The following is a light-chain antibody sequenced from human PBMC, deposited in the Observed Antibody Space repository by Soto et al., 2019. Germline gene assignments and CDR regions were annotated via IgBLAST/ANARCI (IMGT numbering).Light chain of an antibody. CDR3: HQYDHWPQT. Sequence: EIVMTQSPATLSVSPGERATLSCRASQDVGINLAWYQRKPGQAPRLLIHGASTRAPGIPARFSGSGSGTDFTLTISSLQSEDFAVYYCHQYDHWPQTFGQGTKVDIK. J-gene: IGKJ1*01. CDR1: QDVGIN. CDR2: GAS. V-gene: IGKV3-15*01.